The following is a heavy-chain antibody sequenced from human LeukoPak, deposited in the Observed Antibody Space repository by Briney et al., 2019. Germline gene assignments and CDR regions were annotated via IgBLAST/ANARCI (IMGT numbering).Heavy chain of an antibody. CDR2: ISYDGSNK. CDR1: GFTFSSYA. V-gene: IGHV3-30*04. D-gene: IGHD6-13*01. Sequence: GRSLRLSCAASGFTFSSYAMHWVRQAPGKELEGVAVISYDGSNKYYADSVKGRFTISRDNSKNTLYLQMNSLRAEDTAVYYCARDGGGSSWFRGYFDYGGQGPGVIVSS. CDR3: ARDGGGSSWFRGYFDY. J-gene: IGHJ4*02.